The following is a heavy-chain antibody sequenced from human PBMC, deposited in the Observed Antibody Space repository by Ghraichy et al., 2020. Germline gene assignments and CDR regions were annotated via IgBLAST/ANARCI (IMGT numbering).Heavy chain of an antibody. CDR2: ISYSGGST. CDR3: AKSYEAYCGGDCYSHFDY. V-gene: IGHV3-23*01. Sequence: GESLNISCAASGFTFSSYAMSWVRQAPGKGLEWVSAISYSGGSTYYADSVKGRFTISRDNSKNTLYLQMNSLRAEDTAVYYCAKSYEAYCGGDCYSHFDYWGQGTLVTVSS. J-gene: IGHJ4*02. CDR1: GFTFSSYA. D-gene: IGHD2-21*02.